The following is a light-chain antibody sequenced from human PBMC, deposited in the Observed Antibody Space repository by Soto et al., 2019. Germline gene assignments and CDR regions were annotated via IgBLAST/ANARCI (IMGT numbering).Light chain of an antibody. CDR3: HQYNKWPRT. J-gene: IGKJ1*01. CDR1: QSVSSS. CDR2: DTS. Sequence: EIVVTQSPATLSVSPCERVTLSFRASQSVSSSLAWYQQRPGQAPRLLIYDTSTRAAGISARFSGSGSGTEFTLTISSLQSEDFAVYFCHQYNKWPRTFGRGTKVDIK. V-gene: IGKV3-15*01.